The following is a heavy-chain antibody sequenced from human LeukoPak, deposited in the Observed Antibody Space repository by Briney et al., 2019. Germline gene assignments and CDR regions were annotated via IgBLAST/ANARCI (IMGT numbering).Heavy chain of an antibody. CDR2: ISSSSSYI. Sequence: GGSLRLSCAASGFTFSSYSMNWVRQAPGKGLEWVSSISSSSSYIYYADSLKGRFTISRDNAKNTLYLQMNSLRAEDTAVYYCARDRGVTYYYYYMDVWGKGTTVTISS. J-gene: IGHJ6*03. D-gene: IGHD2-21*02. CDR3: ARDRGVTYYYYYMDV. CDR1: GFTFSSYS. V-gene: IGHV3-21*01.